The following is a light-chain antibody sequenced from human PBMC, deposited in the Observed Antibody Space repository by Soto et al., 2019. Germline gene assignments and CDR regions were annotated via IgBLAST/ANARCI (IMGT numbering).Light chain of an antibody. CDR2: DVS. J-gene: IGLJ3*02. CDR1: SSDVGGYNY. Sequence: QSALTQPASVSGSPGQSITISCTGTSSDVGGYNYVSWYQHHPGKAPKLMIYDVSNRPSGVSYRFSGSKSGNTASLTISGLQAEDEADYYCNSYTSISTVLFGGGTKLTVL. CDR3: NSYTSISTVL. V-gene: IGLV2-14*03.